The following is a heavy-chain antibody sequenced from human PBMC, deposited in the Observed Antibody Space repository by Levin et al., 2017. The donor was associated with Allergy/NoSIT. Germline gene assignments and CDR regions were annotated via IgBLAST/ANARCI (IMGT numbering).Heavy chain of an antibody. CDR2: IKQDGSEK. J-gene: IGHJ4*02. CDR3: ARMLDTAMVFDY. V-gene: IGHV3-7*01. Sequence: LSLTCAASGFTFSSYWMSWVRQAPGKGLEWVANIKQDGSEKYYVDSVKGRFTISRDNAKNSLYLQMNSLRAEDTAVYYCARMLDTAMVFDYWGQGTLVTVSS. CDR1: GFTFSSYW. D-gene: IGHD5-18*01.